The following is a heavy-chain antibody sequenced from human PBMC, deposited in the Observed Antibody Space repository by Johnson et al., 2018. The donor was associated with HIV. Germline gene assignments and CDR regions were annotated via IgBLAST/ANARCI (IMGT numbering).Heavy chain of an antibody. V-gene: IGHV3-53*01. CDR3: ARVPVVIGGVRKAFDI. D-gene: IGHD3-16*01. Sequence: VQLVESGGGLIQPGGSLRLSCAASGFTVSSNYMSWVRQAPGKGLEWVSGINWSGGGTAYADSVKGRFTVSSDNAKNILYLQMNSLRAEDTAVYYCARVPVVIGGVRKAFDIWGQGTMVTVSS. CDR2: NWSGGGT. J-gene: IGHJ3*02. CDR1: GFTVSSNY.